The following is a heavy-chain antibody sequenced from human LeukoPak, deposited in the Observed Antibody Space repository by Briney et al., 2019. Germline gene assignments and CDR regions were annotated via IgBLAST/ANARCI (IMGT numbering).Heavy chain of an antibody. CDR3: ARSWEYYYYYFDV. D-gene: IGHD1-26*01. CDR2: IKRDGTEK. J-gene: IGHJ6*03. V-gene: IGHV3-7*01. CDR1: GFTFGVYW. Sequence: GGSLRLACAASGFTFGVYWMTWVRQAPGKGLEWVANIKRDGTEKYYVDSVKGRFTISRDNADNSLFLHMDSLRAEDTAVYYCARSWEYYYYYFDVWGKGTTVTVSS.